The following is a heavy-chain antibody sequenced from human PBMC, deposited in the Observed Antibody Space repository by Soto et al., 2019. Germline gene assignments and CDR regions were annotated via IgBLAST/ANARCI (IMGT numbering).Heavy chain of an antibody. CDR3: ARDSGWPILNFDN. J-gene: IGHJ4*02. CDR2: SSYDGRET. D-gene: IGHD3-10*01. CDR1: DFDFRSYG. Sequence: PGGSLRLSCADSDFDFRSYGIHWVRKAPGKGREWVAASSYDGRETFYADSAKGRFTVSKEMSKNTAFLQMNALRHEDTAVYFCARDSGWPILNFDNWGQGTPVTVSS. V-gene: IGHV3-30*03.